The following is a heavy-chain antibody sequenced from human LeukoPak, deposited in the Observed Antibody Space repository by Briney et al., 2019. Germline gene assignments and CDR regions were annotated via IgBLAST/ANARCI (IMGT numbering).Heavy chain of an antibody. Sequence: ASVKVSCKASGYSFSNHAMNWVRQAPGQGLEFMGWIHPSTGNPAYAQGFSGRFAFSLDASVTTTYLQINDLKAEDTAVYFCARALDSLGGLSLPDYWGQGTLVTVSS. V-gene: IGHV7-4-1*02. CDR2: IHPSTGNP. J-gene: IGHJ4*02. CDR1: GYSFSNHA. CDR3: ARALDSLGGLSLPDY. D-gene: IGHD3-16*02.